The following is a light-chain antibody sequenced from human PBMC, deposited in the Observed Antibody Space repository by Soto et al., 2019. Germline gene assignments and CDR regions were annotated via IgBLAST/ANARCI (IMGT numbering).Light chain of an antibody. CDR1: HSVSSSY. CDR3: QKRSNWTHLT. Sequence: EIVSKQSPSTLSLSPGVRATLSSMPRHSVSSSYLAWYQQKPGQAPRLIIYDAYNRATGIPDRFSGSGSGTDFTLTIRRLEPEDFAVYYCQKRSNWTHLTLGGGKKVDIK. J-gene: IGKJ4*01. V-gene: IGKV3D-20*02. CDR2: DAY.